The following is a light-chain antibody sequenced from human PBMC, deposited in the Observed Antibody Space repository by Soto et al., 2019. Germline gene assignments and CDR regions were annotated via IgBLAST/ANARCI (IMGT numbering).Light chain of an antibody. Sequence: QAVVTQEPSLTVSPGGTVTLTCASSTGAVTSGYYPNWFQQKPGQAPRALICSTSNKYSWTPARFSGSLLGGKAALTLSGVQPEDEADYYCLLNYGGTWVFGGGTKVTVL. J-gene: IGLJ3*02. CDR3: LLNYGGTWV. V-gene: IGLV7-43*01. CDR1: TGAVTSGYY. CDR2: STS.